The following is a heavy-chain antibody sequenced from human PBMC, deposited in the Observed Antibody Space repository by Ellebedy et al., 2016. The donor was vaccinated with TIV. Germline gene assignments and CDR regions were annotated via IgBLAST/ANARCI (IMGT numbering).Heavy chain of an antibody. J-gene: IGHJ6*02. CDR3: ARVVVGYCSSTSCSDYYGMDV. CDR1: GYTFTSYA. D-gene: IGHD2-2*01. V-gene: IGHV1-18*01. CDR2: IIPIFGTA. Sequence: AASVKVSCKASGYTFTSYAISWVRQAPGQGLEWMGGIIPIFGTANYAQKLQGRVTMTTDTSTSTAYMELRSLRSDDTAVYYCARVVVGYCSSTSCSDYYGMDVWGQGTTVTVSS.